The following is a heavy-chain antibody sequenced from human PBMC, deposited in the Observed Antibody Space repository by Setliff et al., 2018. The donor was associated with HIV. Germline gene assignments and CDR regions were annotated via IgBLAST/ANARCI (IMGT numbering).Heavy chain of an antibody. Sequence: SETLSLTCTVSGASSIYFWGWIRQPPGKGLEWMGSVYYSGSTYYNPSLKSRVTISMDTSKNQFSLKLNSVTAADTAVYYCAKDRSGSYRTFDYWGPGILVTV. CDR2: VYYSGST. J-gene: IGHJ4*02. V-gene: IGHV4-39*07. D-gene: IGHD1-26*01. CDR1: GASSIYF. CDR3: AKDRSGSYRTFDY.